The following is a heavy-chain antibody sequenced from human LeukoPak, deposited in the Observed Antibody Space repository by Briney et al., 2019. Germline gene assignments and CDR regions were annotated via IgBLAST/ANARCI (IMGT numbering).Heavy chain of an antibody. Sequence: PGGTLRLSCAASGFTFSDYYMSWIRQAPGKGLEWVSYISSSGSTIYYADSVKGRFTISGDNAKNSLYLQMNSLRAEDTAVYYCARDKRAIFFSTFDYWGQGTLVTVSS. J-gene: IGHJ4*02. CDR2: ISSSGSTI. V-gene: IGHV3-11*01. CDR1: GFTFSDYY. CDR3: ARDKRAIFFSTFDY. D-gene: IGHD3-9*01.